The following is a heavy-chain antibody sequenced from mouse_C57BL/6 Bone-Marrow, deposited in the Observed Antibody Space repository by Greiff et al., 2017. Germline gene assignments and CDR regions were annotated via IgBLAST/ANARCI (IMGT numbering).Heavy chain of an antibody. CDR1: GYTFTSYW. Sequence: QVQLQQPGAELVRPGSSVKLSCKASGYTFTSYWMDWVKQRPGQGLEWIGNIYPSDSETHYNQKFKDKATLTVDKSASTAYMQLSSLKSEDSAVYYCARLRALFAYWGQGTLVTVSA. CDR3: ARLRALFAY. CDR2: IYPSDSET. J-gene: IGHJ3*01. D-gene: IGHD3-3*01. V-gene: IGHV1-61*01.